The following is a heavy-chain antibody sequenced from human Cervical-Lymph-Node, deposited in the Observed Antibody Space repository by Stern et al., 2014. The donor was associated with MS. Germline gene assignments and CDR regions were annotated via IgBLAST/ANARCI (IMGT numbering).Heavy chain of an antibody. V-gene: IGHV3-74*02. CDR1: GFSFSNYW. J-gene: IGHJ4*02. Sequence: APLVQSGGGLVQPGGSLRLSCAASGFSFSNYWMHWVRQAPGKGLVWVSRIDSDGSTTGYADSVKGRFTISRDNAKNTLYLQMNSLRAEDTAVYYCATLGWADYWGQGTLVTVSS. CDR3: ATLGWADY. D-gene: IGHD5-24*01. CDR2: IDSDGSTT.